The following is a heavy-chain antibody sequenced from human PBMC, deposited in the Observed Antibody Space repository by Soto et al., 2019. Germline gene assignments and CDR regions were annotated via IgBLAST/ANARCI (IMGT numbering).Heavy chain of an antibody. V-gene: IGHV1-18*01. CDR1: GYTFTSYG. Sequence: QVQLVQSGAEVKKPGASVKVSCKASGYTFTSYGISWVRQAPGQGLEWMGWISAYNGNTNYAQKLQGRVTMTTDTPTSTAYMELRSLRSDDTAVYYCAREGTRTGWGRYYYYYYMDVWGKGTTVTVSS. D-gene: IGHD1-1*01. CDR3: AREGTRTGWGRYYYYYYMDV. CDR2: ISAYNGNT. J-gene: IGHJ6*03.